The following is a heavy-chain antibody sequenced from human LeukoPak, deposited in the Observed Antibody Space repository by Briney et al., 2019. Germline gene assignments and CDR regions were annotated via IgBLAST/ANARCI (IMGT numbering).Heavy chain of an antibody. D-gene: IGHD5-12*01. Sequence: GGSLRLSCAASGFTFSSYGMHWVRQAPGKGLEWVAVISYDGSNKYYADSVKGRFTISRDNSKNTLYLQMNSLRAEDTAVYYCATHSGYDFYYYYGMDVWGQGTTVTVSS. CDR2: ISYDGSNK. V-gene: IGHV3-30*03. CDR1: GFTFSSYG. CDR3: ATHSGYDFYYYYGMDV. J-gene: IGHJ6*02.